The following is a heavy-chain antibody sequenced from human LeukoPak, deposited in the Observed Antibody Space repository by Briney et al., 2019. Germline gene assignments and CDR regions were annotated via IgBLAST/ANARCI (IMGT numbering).Heavy chain of an antibody. J-gene: IGHJ4*02. V-gene: IGHV3-21*01. CDR3: ARGPHGGFVIIPTEF. D-gene: IGHD3-3*01. CDR1: GFTFSSYA. Sequence: GGSLRLSCAASGFTFSSYAMSWVRQAPGKGLEWVSSIDSSSSYIYYADSVKGRFTISRANAKNSLFLQMNSLRAEDTAVYYCARGPHGGFVIIPTEFWGQGTLVTVSS. CDR2: IDSSSSYI.